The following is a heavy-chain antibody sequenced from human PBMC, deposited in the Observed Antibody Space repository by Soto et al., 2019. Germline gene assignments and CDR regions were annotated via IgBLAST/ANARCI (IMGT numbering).Heavy chain of an antibody. V-gene: IGHV1-8*01. D-gene: IGHD2-2*01. CDR3: ARGVYCSSTSCYGLCDYYYYYMDV. J-gene: IGHJ6*03. CDR1: GYTFTSYD. CDR2: MNPNSGNT. Sequence: ASVKVSCKASGYTFTSYDINWVRQATGQGLEWMGWMNPNSGNTGYAQKFQGRVTMTRNTSISTAYMELSSLRSEDTAVYYCARGVYCSSTSCYGLCDYYYYYMDVWGKGTTVTVSS.